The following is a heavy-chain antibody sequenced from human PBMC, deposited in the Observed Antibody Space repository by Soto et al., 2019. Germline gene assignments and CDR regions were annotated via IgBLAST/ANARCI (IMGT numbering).Heavy chain of an antibody. CDR2: ISYDGSNK. Sequence: GGSLRLSCAASGFTFSSYGMHWVRQAPGKGLEWVAVISYDGSNKYYADSVKGRFTISRDNSKNTLYLQMNSLRAEDTAVYYCAKVDEATKRAVAGGGFDYWGQGTLVTVSS. J-gene: IGHJ4*02. V-gene: IGHV3-30*18. CDR3: AKVDEATKRAVAGGGFDY. CDR1: GFTFSSYG. D-gene: IGHD6-19*01.